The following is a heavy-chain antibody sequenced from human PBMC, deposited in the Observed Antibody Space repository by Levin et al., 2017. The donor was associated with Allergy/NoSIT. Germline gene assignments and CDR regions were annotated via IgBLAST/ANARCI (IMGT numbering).Heavy chain of an antibody. CDR3: ARDGRVVAASANYYYGMDV. V-gene: IGHV3-21*01. J-gene: IGHJ6*02. CDR1: GFTFSSYS. CDR2: ISSSSSYI. Sequence: GESLKISCAASGFTFSSYSMNWVRQAPGKGLEWVSSISSSSSYIYYADSVKGRFTISRDNAKNSLYLQMNSLRAEDTAVYYCARDGRVVAASANYYYGMDVWGQGTTVTVSS. D-gene: IGHD2-15*01.